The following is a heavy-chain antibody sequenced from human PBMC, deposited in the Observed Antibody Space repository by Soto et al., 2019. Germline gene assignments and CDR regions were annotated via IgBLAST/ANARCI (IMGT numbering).Heavy chain of an antibody. J-gene: IGHJ4*02. V-gene: IGHV2-5*01. CDR2: IYWNDDK. Sequence: QITLKESGPTLVKPTQTLTLTCTVSGFSVSARGVGVGWIRQPPGKALEWLGIIYWNDDKRYSPSLKSRLTITKDTSKNQVVLTMTNMDPVDPATYYCAHSPWGAAPDYWGQGTLVTVSS. CDR3: AHSPWGAAPDY. CDR1: GFSVSARGVG. D-gene: IGHD6-6*01.